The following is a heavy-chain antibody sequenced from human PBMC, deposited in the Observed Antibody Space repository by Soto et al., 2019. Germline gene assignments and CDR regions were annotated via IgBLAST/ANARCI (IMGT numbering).Heavy chain of an antibody. J-gene: IGHJ5*02. V-gene: IGHV4-34*01. Sequence: NPSETLSLTXAVYGGSFSGYYWSWIRQPPGKGLEWIGEINHSGSTNYNPSLKSRVTISVDTSKNQFSLKLSSVTAADTAVYYCARAERYYDFWSGRRAQGRFDPWGQGTLVTVSS. D-gene: IGHD3-3*01. CDR2: INHSGST. CDR3: ARAERYYDFWSGRRAQGRFDP. CDR1: GGSFSGYY.